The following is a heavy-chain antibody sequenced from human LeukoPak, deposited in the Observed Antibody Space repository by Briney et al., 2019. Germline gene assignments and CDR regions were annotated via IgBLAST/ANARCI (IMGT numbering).Heavy chain of an antibody. CDR3: ARHPLFVLVTYAFDI. CDR1: GGSISSSTYY. J-gene: IGHJ3*02. CDR2: ISDDGST. D-gene: IGHD2-21*02. Sequence: SETLSLTCTVFGGSISSSTYYWGWIRQTPGKGLEWIGEISDDGSTNYNPSLKGRVTISLDTSKNQFSLNLNSVTAADTAVYYCARHPLFVLVTYAFDIWGQGTMVTVSS. V-gene: IGHV4-39*01.